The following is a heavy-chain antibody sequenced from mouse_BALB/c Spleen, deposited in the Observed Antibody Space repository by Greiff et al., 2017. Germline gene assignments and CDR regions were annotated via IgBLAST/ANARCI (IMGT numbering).Heavy chain of an antibody. CDR2: ISSGGST. Sequence: EVKLMESGGGLVKPGGSLKLSCAASGFTFSSYAMSWVRQTPEKRLEWVASISSGGSTYYPDSVKGRFTISRDNARNILYLQMSSLRSEDTAMYYCAKGGGYDGDYAMDYWGQGTSVTVSS. CDR1: GFTFSSYA. CDR3: AKGGGYDGDYAMDY. D-gene: IGHD2-14*01. V-gene: IGHV5-6-5*01. J-gene: IGHJ4*01.